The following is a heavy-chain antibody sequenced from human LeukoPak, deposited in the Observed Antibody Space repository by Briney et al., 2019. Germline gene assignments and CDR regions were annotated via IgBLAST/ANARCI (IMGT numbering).Heavy chain of an antibody. J-gene: IGHJ4*02. CDR2: IQNDGSNK. CDR3: VKDEIEGVIGAGPGY. D-gene: IGHD1-26*01. CDR1: GFTFSFYG. Sequence: GGSLRLSCAASGFTFSFYGIHWVRQAPGKGLERVAFIQNDGSNKYYANSVKGRFTVSRDNSKNTLYLQMNSLRAEDTAFYHCVKDEIEGVIGAGPGYWGQGTLVTVSS. V-gene: IGHV3-30*02.